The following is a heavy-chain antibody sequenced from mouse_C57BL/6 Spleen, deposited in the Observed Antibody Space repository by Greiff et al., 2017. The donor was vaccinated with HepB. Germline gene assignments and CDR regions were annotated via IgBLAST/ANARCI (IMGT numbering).Heavy chain of an antibody. J-gene: IGHJ3*01. CDR1: GFSFNTYA. Sequence: VMLVESGGGLVQPKGSLKLSCAASGFSFNTYAMNWVRQAPGKGLEWVARIRSKSNNYATYYADSVKDRFTISRDDSESMLYLQMNNLKTEDTAMYYCVRHNYYGSSYEEGFAYWGQGTLVTVSA. V-gene: IGHV10-1*01. D-gene: IGHD1-1*01. CDR3: VRHNYYGSSYEEGFAY. CDR2: IRSKSNNYAT.